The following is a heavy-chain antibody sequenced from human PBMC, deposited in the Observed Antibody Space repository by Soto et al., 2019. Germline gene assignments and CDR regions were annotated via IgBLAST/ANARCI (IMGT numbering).Heavy chain of an antibody. V-gene: IGHV3-23*01. CDR1: AFTFSNYA. CDR3: VREDSAWDSRGSFDF. Sequence: EVQLLESGGGLVRPGGSLRLSCAASAFTFSNYAMNWVRQAPGKGLEWVSVISGSGGSASYADSVQGRFTIPRDNSKYTLYLQMNSLIAEDTAIYYCVREDSAWDSRGSFDFWGRGTMVTVS. CDR2: ISGSGGSA. J-gene: IGHJ3*01. D-gene: IGHD6-19*01.